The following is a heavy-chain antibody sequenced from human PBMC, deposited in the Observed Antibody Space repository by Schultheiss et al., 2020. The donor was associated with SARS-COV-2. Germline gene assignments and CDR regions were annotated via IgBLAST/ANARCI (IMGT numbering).Heavy chain of an antibody. CDR1: GFTFSSYW. CDR3: ARVPDCSGGSCYLYYYYGMDV. V-gene: IGHV3-74*01. D-gene: IGHD2-15*01. Sequence: GESLKISCAASGFTFSSYWMHWVRQAPGKGLVWVSRINSDGSSTSYADSVKGRFTISRDNAKNTLYLQMNSLRAEDTAVYYCARVPDCSGGSCYLYYYYGMDVWGQGTTVTVSS. J-gene: IGHJ6*02. CDR2: INSDGSST.